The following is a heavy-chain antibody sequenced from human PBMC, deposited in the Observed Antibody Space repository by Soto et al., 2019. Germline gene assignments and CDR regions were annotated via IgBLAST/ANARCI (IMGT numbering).Heavy chain of an antibody. J-gene: IGHJ4*02. Sequence: GGSLRLSCAASGFTFSSYAMSWVRQAPGKGLEWVSAISGSGGSTYYADSVKGRFTISRDNSKNTLYLQMNSLRAEDTAVYYCAKDPDGSGSYYMVNYFDYWGQGTLVTVSS. CDR2: ISGSGGST. D-gene: IGHD3-10*01. CDR1: GFTFSSYA. V-gene: IGHV3-23*01. CDR3: AKDPDGSGSYYMVNYFDY.